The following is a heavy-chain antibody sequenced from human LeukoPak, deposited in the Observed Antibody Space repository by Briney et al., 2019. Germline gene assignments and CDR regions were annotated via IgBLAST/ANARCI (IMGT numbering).Heavy chain of an antibody. Sequence: SETLSLTCTVSGYSISSGYYWGWIRQPPGKGLEWIGSIYHSGSTYYNPSLKSRVTISVDTSKNQFSLKLSSVTAADTAVYYCARDRDYYDSSGYLLYNWFDPWGQGTLVTVSS. V-gene: IGHV4-38-2*02. CDR1: GYSISSGYY. J-gene: IGHJ5*02. D-gene: IGHD3-22*01. CDR3: ARDRDYYDSSGYLLYNWFDP. CDR2: IYHSGST.